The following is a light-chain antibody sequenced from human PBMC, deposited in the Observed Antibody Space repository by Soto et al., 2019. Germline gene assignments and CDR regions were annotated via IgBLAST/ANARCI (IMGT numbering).Light chain of an antibody. CDR3: QKYNSAPLT. CDR2: DAS. CDR1: QSVTNY. Sequence: EIFLTQSPDALSLSPGERATLTCRASQSVTNYIAWYQQRPGQAPRLLIYDASNRATGVPARFSGSRSGTDFTLTISSLQPEDVAAYYCQKYNSAPLTFGGGTKVDIK. J-gene: IGKJ4*01. V-gene: IGKV3-11*01.